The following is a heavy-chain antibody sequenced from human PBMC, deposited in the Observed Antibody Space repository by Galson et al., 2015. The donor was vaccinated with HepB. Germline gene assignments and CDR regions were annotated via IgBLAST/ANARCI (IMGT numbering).Heavy chain of an antibody. CDR1: GFTFSSYG. J-gene: IGHJ3*02. D-gene: IGHD3-16*01. CDR2: IWYDGSNK. Sequence: SLRLSCAASGFTFSSYGMHWVRQAPGKGLEWVAVIWYDGSNKYYADSVKGRFTISRDNSKNTLYLQMNSLRAEDTAVYYCARDRRGEHTRPLDAFDIWGQGTMVTVSS. CDR3: ARDRRGEHTRPLDAFDI. V-gene: IGHV3-33*01.